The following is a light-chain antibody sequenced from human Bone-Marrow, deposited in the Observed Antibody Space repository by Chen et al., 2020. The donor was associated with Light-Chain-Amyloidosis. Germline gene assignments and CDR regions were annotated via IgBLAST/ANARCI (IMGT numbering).Light chain of an antibody. J-gene: IGLJ3*02. Sequence: NFMLTQPHPVSESPGKTVIISCTRRSGSIATNYVQWYQQRPGSSPTTVIYEDDQRPPGVPDRFSGSIERSSDSASLTIAGLETEDEADCYCQSYQGSGQGVFGGGTKLTVL. V-gene: IGLV6-57*01. CDR1: SGSIATNY. CDR3: QSYQGSGQGV. CDR2: EDD.